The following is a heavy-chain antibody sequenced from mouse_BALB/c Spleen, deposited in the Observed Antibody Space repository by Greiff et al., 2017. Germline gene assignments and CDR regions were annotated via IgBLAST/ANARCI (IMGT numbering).Heavy chain of an antibody. V-gene: IGHV1-7*01. CDR2: INPSTGYT. CDR3: ARGEITTVDHLFDY. Sequence: QVQLKQSGAELAKPGASVKMSCTASGYTFTSYWMHWVKQRPGQGLEWIGYINPSTGYTNYNEKFKGKATLTADTSSSTAYMQLSSLTSEDSAVYFCARGEITTVDHLFDYWGQGTTLTVSS. CDR1: GYTFTSYW. J-gene: IGHJ2*01. D-gene: IGHD1-1*01.